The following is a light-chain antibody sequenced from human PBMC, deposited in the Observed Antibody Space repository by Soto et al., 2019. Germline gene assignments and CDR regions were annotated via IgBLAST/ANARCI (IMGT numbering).Light chain of an antibody. Sequence: EIVLTQSPGTLSLSPGERVTLSCRASQSVSNFLAWYQQKPGQAPRLLIYDASNRTTGIPARFSGSGSGTDFTLSISSLEPEDFAVYYCQQRSSWPRLSFGGGTKVDIK. CDR3: QQRSSWPRLS. CDR2: DAS. V-gene: IGKV3-11*01. CDR1: QSVSNF. J-gene: IGKJ4*01.